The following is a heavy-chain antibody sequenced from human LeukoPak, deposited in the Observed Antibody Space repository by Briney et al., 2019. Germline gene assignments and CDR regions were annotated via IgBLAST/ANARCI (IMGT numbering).Heavy chain of an antibody. D-gene: IGHD2-2*01. CDR1: GGTFSSYA. V-gene: IGHV1-69*04. J-gene: IGHJ3*02. CDR3: ARVQKGYCSSTSCLGGAFDI. Sequence: SVKVSCKASGGTFSSYAISWVRQAPGQGLEWMGRIIPILGIANYAQKFQGRVTITADKSTSTAYMELSSLRSEDTAVYYCARVQKGYCSSTSCLGGAFDIWGQGTMVTVSS. CDR2: IIPILGIA.